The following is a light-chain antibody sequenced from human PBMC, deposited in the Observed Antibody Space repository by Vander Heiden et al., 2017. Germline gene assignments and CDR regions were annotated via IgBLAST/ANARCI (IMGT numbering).Light chain of an antibody. J-gene: IGLJ2*01. V-gene: IGLV3-19*01. CDR3: NSRDSSGNHVV. Sequence: SSELTQDPAVSVALGQTVRITCQGDSLRSYYASWYQQKPGQAPVLVICGKNNRPSGIPDRFSGSSSGNTASLTITGAQAEDEASYYCNSRDSSGNHVVFGGGTKLTVL. CDR1: SLRSYY. CDR2: GKN.